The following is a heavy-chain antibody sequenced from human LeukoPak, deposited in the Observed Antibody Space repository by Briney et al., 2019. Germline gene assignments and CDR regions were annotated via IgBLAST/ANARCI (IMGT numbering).Heavy chain of an antibody. CDR3: ARALSKVVVITTTADY. CDR2: ISYDGSNK. J-gene: IGHJ4*02. Sequence: PGRSLRLSCAASGFTFSSYAMHWVRQAPGKGLEWVAVISYDGSNKYYADSVKGRFTISRDNSKNTLYLQMSSLRAEDTAVYYCARALSKVVVITTTADYWGQGTLVTVSS. V-gene: IGHV3-30-3*01. D-gene: IGHD3-22*01. CDR1: GFTFSSYA.